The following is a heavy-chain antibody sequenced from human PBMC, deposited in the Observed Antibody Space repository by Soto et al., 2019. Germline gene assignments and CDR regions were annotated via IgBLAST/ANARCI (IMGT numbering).Heavy chain of an antibody. D-gene: IGHD2-8*02. CDR2: IIPIVGLT. CDR3: AIPTGGHDAGGNYMDV. CDR1: GGSLSSYP. V-gene: IGHV1-69*02. J-gene: IGHJ6*03. Sequence: QVQLLQSGSEVKKPGSSVKVSCRASGGSLSSYPVTWVRQAPGQGLEWMGRIIPIVGLTNYAQKFQGRVTITADKSTSTAYMELSSLRSDDTAVYYCAIPTGGHDAGGNYMDVWGKGTTVIVSS.